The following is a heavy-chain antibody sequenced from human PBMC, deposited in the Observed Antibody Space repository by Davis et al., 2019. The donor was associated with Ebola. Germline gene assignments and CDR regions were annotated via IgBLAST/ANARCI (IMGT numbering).Heavy chain of an antibody. Sequence: MPSETLSLTCAVSGGSISSGGYSWSWIRQPPGKGLEWIGYIYHSGSTYYNPSLKSRVTISVDRSKNQFSPKLSSVTAADTAVYYCAKTKQQLEYFDYWGQGTLVTVSS. CDR1: GGSISSGGYS. J-gene: IGHJ4*02. CDR2: IYHSGST. CDR3: AKTKQQLEYFDY. D-gene: IGHD6-13*01. V-gene: IGHV4-30-2*01.